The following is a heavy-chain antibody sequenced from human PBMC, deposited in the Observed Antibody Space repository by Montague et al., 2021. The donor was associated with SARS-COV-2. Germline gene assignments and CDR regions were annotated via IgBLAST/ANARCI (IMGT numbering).Heavy chain of an antibody. D-gene: IGHD4-23*01. CDR1: GGSFSGYY. V-gene: IGHV4-34*01. Sequence: SETLSLTCAVYGGSFSGYYWTWIRQSPGKGLEWIAEINHGGTTNYNFNPSLRSRVTLSVDTSKSQFSLKLSSVTAADTGVYYCARWDPQTLTLIGLRGKSASNXWGQGTLVTVSS. CDR3: ARWDPQTLTLIGLRGKSASNX. J-gene: IGHJ4*02. CDR2: INHGGTT.